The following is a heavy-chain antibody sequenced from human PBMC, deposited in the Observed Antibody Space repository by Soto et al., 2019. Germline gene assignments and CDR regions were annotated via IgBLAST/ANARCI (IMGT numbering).Heavy chain of an antibody. J-gene: IGHJ3*02. CDR1: GDSVTSVSDY. CDR2: IYYSCSA. CDR3: ARAEQDHVWGSYRYTDPFDI. Sequence: TLSLTCTVSGDSVTSVSDYWSWIRQPPMKGLEWIGYIYYSCSADYNPSLGSRVTISIDTSKNQFSLKLTSVTAADTAVYYCARAEQDHVWGSYRYTDPFDIWGQGTMVT. D-gene: IGHD3-16*02. V-gene: IGHV4-30-4*01.